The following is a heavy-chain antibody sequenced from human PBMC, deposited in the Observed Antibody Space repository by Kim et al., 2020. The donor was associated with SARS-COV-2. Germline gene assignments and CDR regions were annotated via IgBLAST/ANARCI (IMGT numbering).Heavy chain of an antibody. CDR3: AKAEHGSGMDH. CDR1: GFIFSNYG. J-gene: IGHJ4*02. CDR2: TSYDGHTK. D-gene: IGHD3-10*01. V-gene: IGHV3-30*18. Sequence: GGSLRLSCAASGFIFSNYGMHWVRQAPGKGLEWVAITSYDGHTKYYAESVQGRFTISKDNSKSTLYLQMNSLRPEDTAVYYCAKAEHGSGMDHWGQGTLVTVSS.